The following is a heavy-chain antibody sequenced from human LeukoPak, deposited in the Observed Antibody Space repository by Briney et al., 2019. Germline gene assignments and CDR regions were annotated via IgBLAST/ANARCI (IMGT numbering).Heavy chain of an antibody. CDR3: ARDPFYYDSSDGMDV. Sequence: PSETLSLTFTVSGGSTSSYYWSWIRPPPGRGLEGMGYIYYSGSTNYNPSLQSRVTISVDTSKSQFSLKLSSVTAADTAVYDCARDPFYYDSSDGMDVWGQGTTVTVSS. CDR1: GGSTSSYY. V-gene: IGHV4-59*01. J-gene: IGHJ6*02. D-gene: IGHD3-22*01. CDR2: IYYSGST.